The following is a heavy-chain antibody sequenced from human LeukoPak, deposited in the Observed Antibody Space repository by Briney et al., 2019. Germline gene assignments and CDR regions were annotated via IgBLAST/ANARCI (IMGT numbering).Heavy chain of an antibody. CDR1: GFTFSSYE. CDR2: ISSSGSTI. Sequence: GGSLRLSCAASGFTFSSYEMNWARQAPGKGLEWVSYISSSGSTIYYADSVKGRFTISRDNAKNSLYLQMNSLRAEDTAVYYCARMDYSFYDYWGQGTLVTVSS. D-gene: IGHD4-11*01. V-gene: IGHV3-48*03. CDR3: ARMDYSFYDY. J-gene: IGHJ4*02.